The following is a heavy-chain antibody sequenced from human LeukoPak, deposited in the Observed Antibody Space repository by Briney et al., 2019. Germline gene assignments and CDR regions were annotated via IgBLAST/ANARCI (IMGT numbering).Heavy chain of an antibody. CDR3: ARAGGSSWSSLDY. V-gene: IGHV4-34*01. D-gene: IGHD6-13*01. Sequence: SETLSLTCAVYGGSFSGYYWSWIRQPPGKGLEWIGEINHSGSTNYNPSLKSRVTISVGTSKNQFSLKLSSVTAADTAVYYCARAGGSSWSSLDYWGQGTLVTVSS. J-gene: IGHJ4*02. CDR1: GGSFSGYY. CDR2: INHSGST.